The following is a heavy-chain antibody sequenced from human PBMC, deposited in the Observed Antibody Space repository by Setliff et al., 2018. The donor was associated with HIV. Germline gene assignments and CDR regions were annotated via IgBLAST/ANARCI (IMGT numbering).Heavy chain of an antibody. CDR2: FYHSGDT. CDR1: DYSISTTYF. Sequence: PSETLSLTCSVSDYSISTTYFWGWIRQPPGEGLEWIVSFYHSGDTYYNPSLKSRATISVDTSKNQFSLKLSSVTAADTAVYYCAGIIATPGTTWGQGTLVTVSS. J-gene: IGHJ1*01. D-gene: IGHD6-13*01. V-gene: IGHV4-38-2*01. CDR3: AGIIATPGTT.